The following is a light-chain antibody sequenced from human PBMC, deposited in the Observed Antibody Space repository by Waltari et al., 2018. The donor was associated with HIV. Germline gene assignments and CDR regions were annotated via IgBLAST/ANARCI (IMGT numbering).Light chain of an antibody. CDR1: STNIGSNI. CDR2: SND. V-gene: IGLV1-44*01. CDR3: AAWDDSLNGM. J-gene: IGLJ3*02. Sequence: QSVLTQPPSVSGTPGQNVTISCSGSSTNIGSNILNWYQQVPEAAPKLLIYSNDQRPSGVPDRFSGSKSGTSASLAISGLQSADEADYYCAAWDDSLNGMFGGGTKLTV.